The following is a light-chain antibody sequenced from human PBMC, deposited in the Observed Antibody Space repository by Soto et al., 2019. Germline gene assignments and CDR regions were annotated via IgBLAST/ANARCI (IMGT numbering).Light chain of an antibody. J-gene: IGKJ4*01. CDR2: DAS. Sequence: EIVLTQSPATLSLSPGERATISCRTSQSVISYLAWYQQKPGQAPRLLIYDASNRATGIPARFSGSGSGTDFTLTICCLEPEDFAVYYCQQRSNWPALTFGGGTKVDIK. CDR1: QSVISY. CDR3: QQRSNWPALT. V-gene: IGKV3-11*01.